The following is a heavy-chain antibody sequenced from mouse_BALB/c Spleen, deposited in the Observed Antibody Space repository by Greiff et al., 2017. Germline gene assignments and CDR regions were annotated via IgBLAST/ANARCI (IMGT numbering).Heavy chain of an antibody. Sequence: EVNLVESGGGLVKPGGSLKLSCAASGFAFSSYDMSWVRQTPEKRLEWVAYISSGGGSTYYPDTVKGRFTISRDNAKNTLYLQMSSLKSEDTAMYYCARLMQRAYWGQGTLVTVSA. V-gene: IGHV5-12-1*01. D-gene: IGHD6-5*01. CDR1: GFAFSSYD. J-gene: IGHJ3*01. CDR2: ISSGGGST. CDR3: ARLMQRAY.